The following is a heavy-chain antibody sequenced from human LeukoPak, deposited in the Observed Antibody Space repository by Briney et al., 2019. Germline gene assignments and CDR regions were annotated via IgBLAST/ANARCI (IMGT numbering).Heavy chain of an antibody. J-gene: IGHJ4*02. D-gene: IGHD1-26*01. CDR3: ARVVGATDY. CDR2: INHSGST. CDR1: GGSFSGYY. V-gene: IGHV4-34*01. Sequence: SETLSLTCAVYGGSFSGYYWSWIRQPPGKGPEWIGEINHSGSTNYNPSLKSRVTISVDRSKNQFSLKLSSVTAADTAVYYCARVVGATDYWGQGTLVTVSS.